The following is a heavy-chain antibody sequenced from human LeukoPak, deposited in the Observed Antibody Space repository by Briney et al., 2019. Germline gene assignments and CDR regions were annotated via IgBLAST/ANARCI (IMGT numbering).Heavy chain of an antibody. J-gene: IGHJ6*02. Sequence: SETLSLTCTVSGGSISSSSYYWGWIRQPPGKGLEWIGEINHSGSTNYNPSLKSRVTISVDTSKNQFSLKLSSVTAADTAVYYCARLGVVVSYYGMDVWGQGTTVTVSS. CDR1: GGSISSSSYY. D-gene: IGHD2-15*01. V-gene: IGHV4-39*07. CDR3: ARLGVVVSYYGMDV. CDR2: INHSGST.